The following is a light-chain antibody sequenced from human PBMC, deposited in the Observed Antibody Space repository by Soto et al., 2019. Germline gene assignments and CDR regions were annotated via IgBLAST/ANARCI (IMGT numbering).Light chain of an antibody. J-gene: IGKJ1*01. CDR1: QSDSSN. V-gene: IGKV3-15*01. CDR3: HQYGSSPAT. CDR2: AAS. Sequence: EMVMTQSPATLSVSPGERAPLSCRASQSDSSNLAWYQQKPGQAPRVLIYAASTRATGIPDGFSGSGSGTDFTLTISSLEPEDFAVYYCHQYGSSPATFGQGTKVDIK.